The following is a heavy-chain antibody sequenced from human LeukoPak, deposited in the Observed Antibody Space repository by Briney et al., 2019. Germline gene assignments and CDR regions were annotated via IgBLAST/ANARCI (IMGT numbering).Heavy chain of an antibody. J-gene: IGHJ4*02. V-gene: IGHV1-2*06. CDR2: INPNTGDT. Sequence: ASVKVSCKASGYTITGYYMHWVRQAPGQGLEWMGRINPNTGDTNSARKFQGRVTMTRDTSISTVYMELSSLRSEDTAVYYCARVAQLWLRVWEYYFDYWGQGTLVTVSS. CDR1: GYTITGYY. D-gene: IGHD5-18*01. CDR3: ARVAQLWLRVWEYYFDY.